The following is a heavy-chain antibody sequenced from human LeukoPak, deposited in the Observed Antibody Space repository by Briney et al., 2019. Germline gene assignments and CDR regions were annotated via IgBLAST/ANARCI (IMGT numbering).Heavy chain of an antibody. V-gene: IGHV3-9*01. CDR3: ARASYYYDTTGLGAVDI. CDR2: INWNSDNI. CDR1: GFTFNDHA. J-gene: IGHJ3*02. D-gene: IGHD3-22*01. Sequence: GRSLRLSCAASGFTFNDHAMYWVRQAPGKGLEWVSGINWNSDNIGYADSVKGRFTISRDDAKNSLFLQMNSLRTEDTALYYCARASYYYDTTGLGAVDIWGQGTMVTVSS.